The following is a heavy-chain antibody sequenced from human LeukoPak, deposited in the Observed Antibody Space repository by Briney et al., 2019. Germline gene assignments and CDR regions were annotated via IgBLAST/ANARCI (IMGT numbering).Heavy chain of an antibody. CDR3: AKDRSSSSFNYYYYYMDV. Sequence: SETLPLTCTVSGGSISSGSWIRQPAGKGLEWIGRIYTSGSTNYNPSLKSRVTISVDTSKNQFSLKLSSVTTADTAVYYCAKDRSSSSFNYYYYYMDVWGKGTTATVSS. D-gene: IGHD6-6*01. CDR2: IYTSGST. V-gene: IGHV4-61*02. CDR1: GGSISSG. J-gene: IGHJ6*03.